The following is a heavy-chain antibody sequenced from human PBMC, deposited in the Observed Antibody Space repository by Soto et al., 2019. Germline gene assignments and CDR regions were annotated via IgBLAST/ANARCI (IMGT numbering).Heavy chain of an antibody. CDR2: IYHSGST. CDR1: GGSISSSSR. CDR3: ARLYYYDSSGHYSRVWFDP. J-gene: IGHJ5*02. Sequence: SETLSLTCAVSGGSISSSSRWSWVRQPPGKGLEWIGEIYHSGSTNYNPSLKSRVTISVDKSKNQFSLKLSSVTAADTAVYYCARLYYYDSSGHYSRVWFDPWGQGTRVSVSS. V-gene: IGHV4-4*02. D-gene: IGHD3-22*01.